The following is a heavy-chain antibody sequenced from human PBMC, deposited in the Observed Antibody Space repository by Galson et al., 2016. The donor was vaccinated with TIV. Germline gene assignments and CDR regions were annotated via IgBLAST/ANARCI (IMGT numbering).Heavy chain of an antibody. Sequence: SVKVSRKASGYSFTGYFMHWVRQAPGQGLEWMGWINPKTGATTYAQEFQGRITMTRDTSASTVYMDLNRLQSDDTAVYYCARSDSYYKYALDVWGQGTTVTVSS. CDR3: ARSDSYYKYALDV. J-gene: IGHJ3*01. CDR1: GYSFTGYF. CDR2: INPKTGAT. D-gene: IGHD3-10*01. V-gene: IGHV1-2*02.